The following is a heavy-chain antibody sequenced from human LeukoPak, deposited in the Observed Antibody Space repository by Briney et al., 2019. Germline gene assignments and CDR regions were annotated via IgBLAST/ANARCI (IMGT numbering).Heavy chain of an antibody. CDR2: IYPGDSDT. V-gene: IGHV5-51*01. CDR1: GYSFTSYW. J-gene: IGHJ4*02. Sequence: GESLKISCKGSGYSFTSYWIGWVRQMPGKGLEWMGIIYPGDSDTRYSPSFQGQVTISADKSISTAYLQWSSLKASDTAMYYCARLIQVGGSYFYFDYWGQGTPVTVSS. D-gene: IGHD1-26*01. CDR3: ARLIQVGGSYFYFDY.